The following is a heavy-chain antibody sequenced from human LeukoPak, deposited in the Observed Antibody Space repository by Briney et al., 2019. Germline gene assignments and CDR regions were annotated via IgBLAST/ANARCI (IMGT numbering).Heavy chain of an antibody. CDR1: GFTFGDYA. V-gene: IGHV3-49*04. D-gene: IGHD3-22*01. J-gene: IGHJ4*02. Sequence: GGSLRLSCTASGFTFGDYAMSWVRQAPGKGLEWVGFIRNKAYGGATDHAASVKGRFTISRDDSKSIAYLQMNSLKTEDTAVYYCTRDSGGSGYYPLNYFDYWGQGTLVTVSS. CDR2: IRNKAYGGAT. CDR3: TRDSGGSGYYPLNYFDY.